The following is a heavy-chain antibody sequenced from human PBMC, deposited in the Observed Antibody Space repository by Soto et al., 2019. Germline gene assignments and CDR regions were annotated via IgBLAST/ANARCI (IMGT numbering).Heavy chain of an antibody. CDR3: ARGSPIFGVVIIWAFDY. D-gene: IGHD3-3*01. Sequence: PSVTLSLTCAINGGSFSCYYWSWIRQPPGKGLEWIVEINHSGSTNYSPSLKSRVTISVDTSTNQFSLKLSSVTAADTAVYYCARGSPIFGVVIIWAFDYWGQGTLVTVS. J-gene: IGHJ4*02. CDR2: INHSGST. V-gene: IGHV4-34*01. CDR1: GGSFSCYY.